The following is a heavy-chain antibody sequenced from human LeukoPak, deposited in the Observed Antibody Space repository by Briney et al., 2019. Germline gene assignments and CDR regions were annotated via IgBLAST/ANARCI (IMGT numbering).Heavy chain of an antibody. CDR1: GFSLSNFG. CDR3: AKSTAWGEGSGGFNY. Sequence: GGSLRLSCGASGFSLSNFGMNWVRQVPGRGLEWVSSVSVSSDTYYADSLKGRFTISRDNANNALYLQMNSLRTEDTAVYYCAKSTAWGEGSGGFNYWGQGTLVTVSS. D-gene: IGHD2-15*01. CDR2: VSVSSDT. V-gene: IGHV3-21*04. J-gene: IGHJ4*02.